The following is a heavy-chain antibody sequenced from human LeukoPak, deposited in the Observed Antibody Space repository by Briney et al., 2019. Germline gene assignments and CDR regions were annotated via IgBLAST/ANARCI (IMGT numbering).Heavy chain of an antibody. CDR3: ARSIQLWFPDY. CDR1: GGSFSGYC. V-gene: IGHV4-34*01. D-gene: IGHD5-18*01. CDR2: INHSGGT. Sequence: PSETLSLTCAVYGGSFSGYCWSRIRQPPGKGLEWIGEINHSGGTNYNPSLKSRVTISVDTSKNQFSLKLSSVTAADTAVYYCARSIQLWFPDYWGQGTLVTVSS. J-gene: IGHJ4*02.